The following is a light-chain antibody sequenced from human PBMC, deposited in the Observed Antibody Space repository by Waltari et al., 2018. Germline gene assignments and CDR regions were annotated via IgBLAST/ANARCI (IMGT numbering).Light chain of an antibody. V-gene: IGLV4-69*01. J-gene: IGLJ3*02. CDR1: SGHSNNI. CDR3: QTGGHGTCV. CDR2: VNSAGSH. Sequence: QLVLTQSPSASASLGASVKLTCTLDSGHSNNIVAWLQRRPEKGPRYLMKVNSAGSHTTGGDIPDRFSGSSSGPERYLTISGLQSEDEADYYCQTGGHGTCVFGGGTKLTVV.